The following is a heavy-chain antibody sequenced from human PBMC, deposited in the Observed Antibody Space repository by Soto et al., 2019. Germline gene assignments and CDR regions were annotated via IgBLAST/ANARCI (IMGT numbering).Heavy chain of an antibody. V-gene: IGHV4-30-2*02. Sequence: SETLSLTCAVSGGSISSGGYSWSWIRQPPGKGLEWIGYIYHSGSTYYNPSLKSRVTISVDTSKNQFSLKLSSVTAADTAVYYCATTMGATKQYYYYYGMDVWGQGTTVTVSS. CDR3: ATTMGATKQYYYYYGMDV. J-gene: IGHJ6*02. CDR1: GGSISSGGYS. CDR2: IYHSGST. D-gene: IGHD1-26*01.